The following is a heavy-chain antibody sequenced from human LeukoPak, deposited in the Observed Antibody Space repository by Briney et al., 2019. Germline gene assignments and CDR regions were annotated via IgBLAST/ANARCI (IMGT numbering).Heavy chain of an antibody. CDR1: GGSISSGGYY. CDR3: ARAYYDSSGHYPGDAFDI. D-gene: IGHD3-22*01. Sequence: PSETLSLTCTVSGGSISSGGYYWSWIRQHPGKGLEWIGYIYYSGSTYYNPSLKSRVTISVDTSKNQFSLKLSSVTAADTAVYYCARAYYDSSGHYPGDAFDIWGQGTMVTVSS. CDR2: IYYSGST. V-gene: IGHV4-31*03. J-gene: IGHJ3*02.